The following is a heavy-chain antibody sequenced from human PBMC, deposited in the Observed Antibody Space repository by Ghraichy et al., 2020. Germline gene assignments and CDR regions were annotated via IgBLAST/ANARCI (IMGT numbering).Heavy chain of an antibody. D-gene: IGHD5-18*01. CDR2: ISTSGGST. CDR1: GFTFSSYA. V-gene: IGHV3-23*01. CDR3: AKAGWIQLWLQRRAFDI. Sequence: GGSLRLSCAASGFTFSSYAMSWVRQAPGKGLEWVSLISTSGGSTYYADSVKGRFTISRDNSKNTLYLQMNSLRAEDTAIYYCAKAGWIQLWLQRRAFDIWGQGTMVTVSS. J-gene: IGHJ3*02.